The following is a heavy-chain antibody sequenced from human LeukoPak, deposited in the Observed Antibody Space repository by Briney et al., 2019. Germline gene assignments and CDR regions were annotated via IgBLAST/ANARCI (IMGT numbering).Heavy chain of an antibody. CDR3: ARPSYYDAFDI. Sequence: GGSLKLSCKDSGYSFTSYSMGWVRQTPGKGLEWMGIIYPGDSDTRYSPSFQGQVTISADKSISTAYPQWSSLKASDNSMYYCARPSYYDAFDIWGQGTMVTVSS. D-gene: IGHD3-10*01. CDR2: IYPGDSDT. CDR1: GYSFTSYS. V-gene: IGHV5-51*01. J-gene: IGHJ3*02.